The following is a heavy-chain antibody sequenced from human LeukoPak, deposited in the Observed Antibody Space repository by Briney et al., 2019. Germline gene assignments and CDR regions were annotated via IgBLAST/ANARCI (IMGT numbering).Heavy chain of an antibody. V-gene: IGHV4-34*01. D-gene: IGHD3-22*01. J-gene: IGHJ4*02. CDR3: VTYYFDSSGPKKNY. Sequence: SETLSLTCAVYGGSFSGYYWSWIRQPPGKGLEWIGEINHSGSANYNPSLKSRVTISVDTSKKQFSLKLSSVTAADTAVYYCVTYYFDSSGPKKNYWGQGTLVTASS. CDR1: GGSFSGYY. CDR2: INHSGSA.